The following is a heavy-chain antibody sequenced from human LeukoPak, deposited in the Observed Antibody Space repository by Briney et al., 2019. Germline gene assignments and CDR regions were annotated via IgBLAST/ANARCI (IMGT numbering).Heavy chain of an antibody. CDR2: MNPNSGNT. V-gene: IGHV1-8*01. J-gene: IGHJ4*02. D-gene: IGHD6-13*01. Sequence: ASVKVSCKASGYTFTSYDINWVRQATGQGHEWMGWMNPNSGNTGYAQKFQGRVTMTRNTSISTAYMELSSLRSEDTAVYYCARVYKQHSPRGSFGYWGQGTLVTVSS. CDR3: ARVYKQHSPRGSFGY. CDR1: GYTFTSYD.